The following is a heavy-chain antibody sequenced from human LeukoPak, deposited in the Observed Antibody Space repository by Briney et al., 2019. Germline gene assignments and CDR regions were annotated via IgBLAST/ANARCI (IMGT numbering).Heavy chain of an antibody. J-gene: IGHJ3*02. CDR3: ATLGGGITIFGVVTRDDAFDI. CDR1: GYTFTSYY. D-gene: IGHD3-3*01. Sequence: ASVKVSCKASGYTFTSYYMHWVRQAPGQGLEWMGIINPSGGSTSYAQKFQGRVTMTRDTSTSTVYMELSSLRSDDTAVYYCATLGGGITIFGVVTRDDAFDIWGQGTMVTVSS. V-gene: IGHV1-46*01. CDR2: INPSGGST.